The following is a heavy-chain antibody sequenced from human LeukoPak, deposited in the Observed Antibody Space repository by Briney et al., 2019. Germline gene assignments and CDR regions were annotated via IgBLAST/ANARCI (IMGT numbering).Heavy chain of an antibody. CDR1: GFTFSNAW. CDR3: AKDQRYCTSSTCYSKDASDI. J-gene: IGHJ3*02. D-gene: IGHD2-2*02. V-gene: IGHV3-15*01. CDR2: IKSKTDGGTT. Sequence: GGSLRLSCAASGFTFSNAWMGWVRQAPGKGLEWVGRIKSKTDGGTTDYAAPVKGRFTISRDDSKNTLYLQMNSLRAEDTAIYYCAKDQRYCTSSTCYSKDASDIWGQGTRVTVSS.